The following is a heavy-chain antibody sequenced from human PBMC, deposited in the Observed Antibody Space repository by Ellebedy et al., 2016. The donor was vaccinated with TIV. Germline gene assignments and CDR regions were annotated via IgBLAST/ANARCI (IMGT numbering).Heavy chain of an antibody. Sequence: GESLKISCAASGFTFSNYTMHWVRQAPGMGLDWVALISCDGSKKYFAESAKGRFTISRDNSKNTLYLQLNSLRGEDTAVFYCAREQWGPLTPFVFDYWGQGTLVTVSS. CDR3: AREQWGPLTPFVFDY. V-gene: IGHV3-30-3*01. CDR1: GFTFSNYT. CDR2: ISCDGSKK. J-gene: IGHJ4*02. D-gene: IGHD6-19*01.